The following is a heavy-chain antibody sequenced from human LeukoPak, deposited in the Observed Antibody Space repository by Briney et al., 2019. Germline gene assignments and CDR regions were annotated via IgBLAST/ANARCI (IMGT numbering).Heavy chain of an antibody. CDR2: IKSKTDGGTT. V-gene: IGHV3-15*01. D-gene: IGHD3-3*01. J-gene: IGHJ6*02. CDR1: GITLRTAW. CDR3: TIGMCVTLFGVVITYGMDV. Sequence: GGLLRLSCAASGITLRTAWMSWVPQAPGKGLEWGGRIKSKTDGGTTAHAAPVNGRFTISRDDSKNTLYLQMNSLKTEDTAVYYCTIGMCVTLFGVVITYGMDVWGQGTTVTVSS.